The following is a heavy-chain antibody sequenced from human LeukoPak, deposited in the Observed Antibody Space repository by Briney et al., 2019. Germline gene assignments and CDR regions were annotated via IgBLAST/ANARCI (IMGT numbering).Heavy chain of an antibody. D-gene: IGHD5-24*01. J-gene: IGHJ3*02. V-gene: IGHV5-51*01. CDR1: GYSFTSYW. CDR3: ATSIGRDVYIGDAFDI. Sequence: HGESLKISCKGSGYSFTSYWIGWVRQMPGKGLEWMGIIYLGDSDTRYSPSFQGQVTISADKSISTAYLQWSSLKASDTAMYYCATSIGRDVYIGDAFDIWGQGTMVTVSS. CDR2: IYLGDSDT.